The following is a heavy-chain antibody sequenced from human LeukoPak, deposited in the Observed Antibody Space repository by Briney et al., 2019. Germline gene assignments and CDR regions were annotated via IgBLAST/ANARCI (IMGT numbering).Heavy chain of an antibody. V-gene: IGHV3-23*01. CDR3: AKDLGITMIVVAYVDAFDI. D-gene: IGHD3-22*01. Sequence: PGGSLRLSCAASGFTFSSYGVSWVRQAPGKGLEWVSAISGSGGSTYYADSVKGRFTISRDNSKNTLYLQMNSLRAEDTAVYYCAKDLGITMIVVAYVDAFDIWGQGTMVTVSS. CDR1: GFTFSSYG. J-gene: IGHJ3*02. CDR2: ISGSGGST.